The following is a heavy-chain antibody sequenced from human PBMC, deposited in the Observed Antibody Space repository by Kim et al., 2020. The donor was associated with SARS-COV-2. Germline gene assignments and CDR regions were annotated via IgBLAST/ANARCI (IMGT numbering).Heavy chain of an antibody. V-gene: IGHV4-4*02. CDR3: ARRGYTSSWSSPSFFDY. D-gene: IGHD6-13*01. J-gene: IGHJ4*02. Sequence: LNSRVTISVDKSKNQFSLKLTSVTAADTAVYYCARRGYTSSWSSPSFFDYWGQGTLVTVSS.